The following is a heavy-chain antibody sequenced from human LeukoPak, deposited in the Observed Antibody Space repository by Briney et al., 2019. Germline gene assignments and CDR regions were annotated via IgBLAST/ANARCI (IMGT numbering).Heavy chain of an antibody. D-gene: IGHD3-10*01. V-gene: IGHV4-34*01. CDR1: GGSFSGYY. CDR3: ARDSLPSNMVRGVIPYYYYGMDV. CDR2: INHSGST. Sequence: SETLSLTCAVYGGSFSGYYWSWIRQPPGKGLEWIGEINHSGSTNYNPSLKSRATMSVDTSKNQFSLKLSSVTAADTAVYYCARDSLPSNMVRGVIPYYYYGMDVWGQGTTVTVSS. J-gene: IGHJ6*02.